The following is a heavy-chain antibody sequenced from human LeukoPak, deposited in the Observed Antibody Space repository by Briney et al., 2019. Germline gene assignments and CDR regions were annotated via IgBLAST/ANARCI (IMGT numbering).Heavy chain of an antibody. CDR2: INAGNGNT. CDR3: AAPRTPDAFDI. V-gene: IGHV1-3*01. J-gene: IGHJ3*02. Sequence: GASVKVSCKASGYTFTSYAMHWVRQAPGQRLEWMGWINAGNGNTKYSQKFQERVTITRDMSTSTAYMELSSLRSEDTAVYYCAAPRTPDAFDIWGQGTMVTVSS. CDR1: GYTFTSYA. D-gene: IGHD1-14*01.